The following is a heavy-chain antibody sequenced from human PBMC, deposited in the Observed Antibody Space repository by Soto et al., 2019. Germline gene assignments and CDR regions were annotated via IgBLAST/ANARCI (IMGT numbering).Heavy chain of an antibody. V-gene: IGHV5-51*01. J-gene: IGHJ6*02. CDR3: ARTQGTAVGASLEYYYFSGLDV. Sequence: GESLKISCEASGYSFTSYWIGWVRQMPGKGLEWMGIIHPGDSDTKYSPSFQGQVTISVDKSITTAYLQWSSLKASDTAMYYCARTQGTAVGASLEYYYFSGLDVWGQGTTVTVSS. D-gene: IGHD3-3*01. CDR1: GYSFTSYW. CDR2: IHPGDSDT.